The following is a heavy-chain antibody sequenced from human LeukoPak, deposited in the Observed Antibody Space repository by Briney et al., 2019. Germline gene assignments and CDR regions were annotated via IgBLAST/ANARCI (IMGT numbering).Heavy chain of an antibody. D-gene: IGHD3-22*01. V-gene: IGHV1-18*01. CDR1: GYTFTSYG. J-gene: IGHJ4*02. CDR2: ISAYNGNT. CDR3: ARVRDPTYYYDSSGYQIDY. Sequence: ASVKVSCKASGYTFTSYGISWVRQAPGQGLEWMGWISAYNGNTNYAQKLQGRVTMTTDTSTSTAYMGLRSLRSDDTAVYYCARVRDPTYYYDSSGYQIDYWGQGTLVTVSS.